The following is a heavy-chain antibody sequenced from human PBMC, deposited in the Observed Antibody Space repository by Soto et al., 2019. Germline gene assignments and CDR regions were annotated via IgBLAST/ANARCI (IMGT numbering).Heavy chain of an antibody. Sequence: GGSLRLSCATSGFTFTSYSMNWVRQAPGRGLEWLSYISSSSNTIFYADSVKGRFTISRDSATSSLYLQLTSLRDDDTALYFFARGLGWRRGPFDFWGQGTPVTVSS. CDR1: GFTFTSYS. CDR2: ISSSSNTI. J-gene: IGHJ4*02. CDR3: ARGLGWRRGPFDF. D-gene: IGHD2-21*01. V-gene: IGHV3-48*02.